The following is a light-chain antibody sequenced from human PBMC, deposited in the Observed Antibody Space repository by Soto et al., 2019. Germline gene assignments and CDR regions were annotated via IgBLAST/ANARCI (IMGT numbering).Light chain of an antibody. Sequence: SALTQPASVSGSPGQSITISCTGTSSDVDFYNFVSWYQQHPGKAPKLIIYEVTIRPSGVSDRFSGSKSGNTASLTVSGLQAEDEADYYCSSYTGGNPSYVFGTGTKLTVL. CDR3: SSYTGGNPSYV. CDR1: SSDVDFYNF. J-gene: IGLJ1*01. V-gene: IGLV2-14*01. CDR2: EVT.